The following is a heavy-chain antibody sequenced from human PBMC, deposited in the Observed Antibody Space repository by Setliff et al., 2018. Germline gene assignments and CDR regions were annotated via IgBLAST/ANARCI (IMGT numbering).Heavy chain of an antibody. CDR2: IKQDGSEK. Sequence: GGSLRLSCAASGFTFSSYWMSWVRQAPGKGLEWVANIKQDGSEKYYVDSVKGRFTISRDNAKNSLYLQMNSLRAEDTAVYYCATSDWYAAFDHWGQGTLVTVS. CDR3: ATSDWYAAFDH. J-gene: IGHJ4*02. V-gene: IGHV3-7*03. D-gene: IGHD6-19*01. CDR1: GFTFSSYW.